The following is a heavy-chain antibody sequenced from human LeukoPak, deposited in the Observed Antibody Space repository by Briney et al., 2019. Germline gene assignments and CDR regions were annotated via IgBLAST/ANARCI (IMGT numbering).Heavy chain of an antibody. Sequence: PGGSLRLSCAASGFNFRSYAMSWVRQTPGKGLEWVSVISGGGGTIYYADSVKGRFTISRDNSKRMLYLQMNSLRAEDTATYYCAARPTSEAVAPSDFWGQGTLVAASP. CDR3: AARPTSEAVAPSDF. CDR2: ISGGGGTI. V-gene: IGHV3-23*01. CDR1: GFNFRSYA. J-gene: IGHJ4*02. D-gene: IGHD6-19*01.